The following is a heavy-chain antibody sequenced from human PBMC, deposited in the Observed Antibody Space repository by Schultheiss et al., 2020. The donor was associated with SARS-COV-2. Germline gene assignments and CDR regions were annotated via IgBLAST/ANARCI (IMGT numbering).Heavy chain of an antibody. CDR1: GFTFSSYG. CDR2: IWYDGSNK. CDR3: ARDRFSSGWYREIFDY. J-gene: IGHJ4*02. D-gene: IGHD6-19*01. V-gene: IGHV3-33*08. Sequence: GGSLRLSCAASGFTFSSYGMHWVRQAPGKGLEWVAVIWYDGSNKYYADSVKGRFTISRDNAKNSLYLQMNSLRAEDTAVYYCARDRFSSGWYREIFDYWGQGTLVTVSS.